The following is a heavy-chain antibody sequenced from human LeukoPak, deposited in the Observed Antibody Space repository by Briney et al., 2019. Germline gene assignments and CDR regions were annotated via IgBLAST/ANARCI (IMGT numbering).Heavy chain of an antibody. D-gene: IGHD5-24*01. CDR3: ARGFKGYNADYYYYGMDV. CDR1: GGTFSSFA. J-gene: IGHJ6*02. Sequence: SVKVSCKASGGTFSSFAINWVRQAPGQGLEWMGGVIPIPGTVNYAQKFQGRVTITADESTSTAYMELNSLRSEDTAVYYCARGFKGYNADYYYYGMDVWGQGTTVTVSS. V-gene: IGHV1-69*13. CDR2: VIPIPGTV.